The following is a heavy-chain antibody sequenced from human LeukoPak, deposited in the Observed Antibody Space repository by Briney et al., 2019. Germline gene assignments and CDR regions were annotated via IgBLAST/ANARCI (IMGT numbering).Heavy chain of an antibody. CDR3: AKKRSGSNYPFDY. J-gene: IGHJ4*02. V-gene: IGHV3-72*01. Sequence: GGSLRLSCAASGFTFSDHHMDWVRQAPGKGLEWVGRSKDKANRYTTEYAASVKGRFTISRDDSKKSEYLQMNSLKTEDTAVYYCAKKRSGSNYPFDYWGQGTLVTVSS. CDR2: SKDKANRYTT. D-gene: IGHD1-26*01. CDR1: GFTFSDHH.